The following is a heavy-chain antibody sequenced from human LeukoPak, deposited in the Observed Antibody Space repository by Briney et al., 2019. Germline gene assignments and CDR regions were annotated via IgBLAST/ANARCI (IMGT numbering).Heavy chain of an antibody. J-gene: IGHJ4*02. CDR1: GFTLTDYY. D-gene: IGHD3-10*01. Sequence: GGSLRLSCSASGFTLTDYYMSWIRQAPGQGLEWGSYISPSGTVIYYGDSVKGRFTISRDNAKKSLYLQMNSLRAEDTAVYYCARDYNCWGQGTLVTVSS. CDR2: ISPSGTVI. V-gene: IGHV3-11*01. CDR3: ARDYNC.